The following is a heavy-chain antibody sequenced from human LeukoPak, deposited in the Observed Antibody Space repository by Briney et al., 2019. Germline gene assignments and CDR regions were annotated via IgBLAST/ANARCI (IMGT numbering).Heavy chain of an antibody. CDR2: ISCSGGST. J-gene: IGHJ4*02. D-gene: IGHD5-12*01. CDR3: AKDLGYSGYDLTGY. V-gene: IGHV3-23*01. CDR1: GFTFSSYA. Sequence: GGSLRLSCAASGFTFSSYAMSWVSRAPGKGLEWVSDISCSGGSTYYADSVKGRFTISRDNSKNTLYLQMNSLRAEDTAVYYCAKDLGYSGYDLTGYWGQGTLVTVSS.